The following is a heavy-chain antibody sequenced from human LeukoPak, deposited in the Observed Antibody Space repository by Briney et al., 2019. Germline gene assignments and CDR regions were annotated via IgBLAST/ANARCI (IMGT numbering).Heavy chain of an antibody. Sequence: PSETLSLTCAVYGGSFSCHYWSWIRQPPGKGLEWIGDINHSGSTNYNPSLKSRVTISLDTSKNQFSLKLSSVTAADTAVYYCARGWGATMGYYFDYWGQGTLVTVSS. CDR3: ARGWGATMGYYFDY. CDR1: GGSFSCHY. J-gene: IGHJ4*02. V-gene: IGHV4-34*01. CDR2: INHSGST. D-gene: IGHD5-24*01.